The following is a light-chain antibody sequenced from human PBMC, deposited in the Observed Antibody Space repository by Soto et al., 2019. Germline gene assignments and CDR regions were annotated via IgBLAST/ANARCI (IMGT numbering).Light chain of an antibody. V-gene: IGKV3-15*01. CDR3: QQYSDCLLIS. Sequence: EVAVSLTPRTLSVSPGERVILSGRFRQSVNGNLAWYKQKPGQTPRLLISGASTRATGIPVRFSGSGSGTEFTLTISCLLYEDVGVYDCQQYSDCLLISFG. J-gene: IGKJ5*01. CDR1: QSVNGN. CDR2: GAS.